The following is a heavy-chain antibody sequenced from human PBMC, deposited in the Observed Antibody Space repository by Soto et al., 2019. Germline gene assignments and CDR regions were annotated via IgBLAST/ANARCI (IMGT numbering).Heavy chain of an antibody. CDR1: GFTVSNNY. CDR2: IYSGGYT. Sequence: EVQLVESGGGLIQPGGSLRLSCAVSGFTVSNNYMSWVRQAPGKGLEGVSVIYSGGYTAYGDSVKGRFTISRDNSKNTPNRQLNSLGADGTAVVYWGTPPGGGGYWGQGTLVTVSS. D-gene: IGHD3-10*01. V-gene: IGHV3-53*01. J-gene: IGHJ4*02. CDR3: GTPPGGGGY.